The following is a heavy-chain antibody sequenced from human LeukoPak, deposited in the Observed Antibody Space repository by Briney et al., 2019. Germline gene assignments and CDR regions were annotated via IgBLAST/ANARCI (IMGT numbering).Heavy chain of an antibody. Sequence: GGSLRLSCAASGFTFSNAWMSWVRQVPGKGLEWVSAISSSDPGTYHAASVRGRFTISRDNSKNTLYLQMNSLRAEDAAVYYCAKDPVGQWLVSWGQGTLVTVSS. D-gene: IGHD6-19*01. J-gene: IGHJ4*02. V-gene: IGHV3-23*01. CDR3: AKDPVGQWLVS. CDR2: ISSSDPGT. CDR1: GFTFSNAW.